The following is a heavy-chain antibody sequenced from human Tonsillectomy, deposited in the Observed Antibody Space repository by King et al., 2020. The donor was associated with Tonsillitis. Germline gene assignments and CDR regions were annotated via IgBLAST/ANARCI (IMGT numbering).Heavy chain of an antibody. CDR2: IRSKTNSHAT. D-gene: IGHD6-6*01. J-gene: IGHJ6*02. CDR1: GFTFSDSV. CDR3: IRGGSSGYYYGMDV. Sequence: VQLVESGGGLVQPGGSLKVSCAASGFTFSDSVIHWVRQASGKGLEWVGRIRSKTNSHATVYAASVKGRFTISRDDSKNTAYLQMNSLKTEDTAVYYCIRGGSSGYYYGMDVWGQGTTVTVSS. V-gene: IGHV3-73*02.